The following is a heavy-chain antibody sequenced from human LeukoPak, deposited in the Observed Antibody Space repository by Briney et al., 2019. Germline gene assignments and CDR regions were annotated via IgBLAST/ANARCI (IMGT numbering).Heavy chain of an antibody. CDR3: ARQDGDGLYYFDY. V-gene: IGHV5-51*01. CDR1: GYSFNYYW. Sequence: PGESLKISCKGSGYSFNYYWIAWVRQMPGKGPEWMGIIYPGDSVTRYSPSFQGQVTISADKSITTAYLQWSSLKASDTAIYYCARQDGDGLYYFDYWGQGNLVTVSS. CDR2: IYPGDSVT. D-gene: IGHD3-10*01. J-gene: IGHJ4*02.